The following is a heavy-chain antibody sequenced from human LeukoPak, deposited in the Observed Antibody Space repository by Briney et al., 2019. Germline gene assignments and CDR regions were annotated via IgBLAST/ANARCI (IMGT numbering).Heavy chain of an antibody. CDR3: ARDRAWNYFDY. CDR2: ISNDGSRK. D-gene: IGHD3-3*01. J-gene: IGHJ4*02. CDR1: GFTFSRHG. V-gene: IGHV3-30*03. Sequence: GGSLRISCAPSGFTFSRHGMHWVRQAPGKGLEWVAIISNDGSRKYYAHSVEGRFTISRDNSKNTLYLQMDSLRAEDTAVYYCARDRAWNYFDYWGQGTLVTVSS.